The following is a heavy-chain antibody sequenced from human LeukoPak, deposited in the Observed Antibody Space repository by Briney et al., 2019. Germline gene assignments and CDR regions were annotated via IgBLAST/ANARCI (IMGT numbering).Heavy chain of an antibody. CDR1: GGSISSSSYY. V-gene: IGHV4-61*05. Sequence: SETLSLTCTVSGGSISSSSYYWGWIRQPPGKGLEWIGYIYYSGSTNYNPSLKSRVTISVDTSKNQFSLKLSSVTAADTAVYYCASTVTTYPAAFDIWGQGTMVTVSS. J-gene: IGHJ3*02. CDR2: IYYSGST. CDR3: ASTVTTYPAAFDI. D-gene: IGHD4-17*01.